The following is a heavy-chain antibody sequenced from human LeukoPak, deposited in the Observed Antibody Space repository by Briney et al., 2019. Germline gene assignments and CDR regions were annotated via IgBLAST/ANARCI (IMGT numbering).Heavy chain of an antibody. J-gene: IGHJ4*02. CDR3: ARRYCSSTSCYGLDY. Sequence: PPGGSLRLSCAASGFTFSSYGMHWVRQAPGKGLEWVAVIWYDGSNKYYADSVKGRFTISRDNSKNTLYLQMNSLRAEDTAVYYCARRYCSSTSCYGLDYWGQGTLVTVSS. CDR1: GFTFSSYG. D-gene: IGHD2-2*01. CDR2: IWYDGSNK. V-gene: IGHV3-33*01.